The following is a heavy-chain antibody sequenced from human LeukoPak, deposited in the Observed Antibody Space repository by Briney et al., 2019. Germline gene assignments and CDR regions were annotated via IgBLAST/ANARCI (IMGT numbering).Heavy chain of an antibody. CDR1: GYTFTGYD. Sequence: ASVKVSCKASGYTFTGYDINWVRQAAGQGLEWVGWMNPNSRNTGYAQKFQGRVTMTMNTAISTAYMELSSLRSDDTAVYYCARVYSDSSGYYVQGFDYWGQGTLVTVSS. V-gene: IGHV1-8*01. J-gene: IGHJ4*02. CDR2: MNPNSRNT. D-gene: IGHD3-22*01. CDR3: ARVYSDSSGYYVQGFDY.